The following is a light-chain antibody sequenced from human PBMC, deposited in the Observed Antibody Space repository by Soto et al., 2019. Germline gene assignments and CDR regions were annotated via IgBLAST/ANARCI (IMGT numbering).Light chain of an antibody. CDR2: NDN. CDR1: SSNIGSNT. CDR3: AAWDDSLNAVV. V-gene: IGLV1-44*01. Sequence: QSVLTQSPPVSGTPGQRVTISCSGSSSNIGSNTVNWYQQLPGTAPKVLIYNDNHRPSGVPDRFSGSKSGTSASLAISGLQSEDESDYYCAAWDDSLNAVVFGGGTKLTFL. J-gene: IGLJ2*01.